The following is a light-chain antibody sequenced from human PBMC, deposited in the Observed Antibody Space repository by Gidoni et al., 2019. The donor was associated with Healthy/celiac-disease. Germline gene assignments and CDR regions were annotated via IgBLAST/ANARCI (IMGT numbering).Light chain of an antibody. CDR2: GNS. J-gene: IGLJ2*01. CDR3: QSYASSLSGSVV. Sequence: QSLLTQPPSVSAAPEQSVTISCTGSGSNIGAGYDVHWYHQLPGTAPKLLIYGNSNRPSGVPDRFSGSKSGTSASLAITGLQAEAEADYYCQSYASSLSGSVVFGGGTKLTVL. CDR1: GSNIGAGYD. V-gene: IGLV1-40*01.